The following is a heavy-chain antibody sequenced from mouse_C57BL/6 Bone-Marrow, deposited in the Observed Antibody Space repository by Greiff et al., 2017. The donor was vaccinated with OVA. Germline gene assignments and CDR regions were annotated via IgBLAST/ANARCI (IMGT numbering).Heavy chain of an antibody. Sequence: VQLQQSGPELVKPGASVKISCKASGYAFSSSWMNWVKQRPGKGLEWIGRIYPGDGDTNYNGKFKGKATLTADKSSSPAYMQLSSLTSEDSAVYFCARYGSPYFDYWGQGTTLTVSS. J-gene: IGHJ2*01. CDR1: GYAFSSSW. CDR2: IYPGDGDT. CDR3: ARYGSPYFDY. D-gene: IGHD1-1*02. V-gene: IGHV1-82*01.